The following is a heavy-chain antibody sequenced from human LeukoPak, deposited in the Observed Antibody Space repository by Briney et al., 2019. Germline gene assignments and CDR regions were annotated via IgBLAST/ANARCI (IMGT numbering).Heavy chain of an antibody. D-gene: IGHD5-18*01. CDR3: ACGYSYGRYYYYMDV. CDR1: GFTFSNYW. Sequence: PGGSLRLSCAASGFTFSNYWMHWVRQAPGKGLVWVSRINSDGSSTSYADSVKGRFTISRDNAKNTLYLQMNSLRAEDTAVYYCACGYSYGRYYYYMDVWGKGTTVTISS. J-gene: IGHJ6*03. V-gene: IGHV3-74*01. CDR2: INSDGSST.